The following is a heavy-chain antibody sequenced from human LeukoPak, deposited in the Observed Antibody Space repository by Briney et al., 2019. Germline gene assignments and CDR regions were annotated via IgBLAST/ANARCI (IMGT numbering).Heavy chain of an antibody. V-gene: IGHV1-2*02. J-gene: IGHJ4*02. CDR3: ARGGYRLGYCSGGSCYTVDY. D-gene: IGHD2-15*01. CDR2: INPNSGGT. CDR1: GYTFTGYY. Sequence: GASVKVSCKASGYTFTGYYMHWVRQAPGQGLEWMGWINPNSGGTNNAQKFQGRVTMTRDTSISTAYMELSRLRSDDTAVYYCARGGYRLGYCSGGSCYTVDYWGQGTLVTVSS.